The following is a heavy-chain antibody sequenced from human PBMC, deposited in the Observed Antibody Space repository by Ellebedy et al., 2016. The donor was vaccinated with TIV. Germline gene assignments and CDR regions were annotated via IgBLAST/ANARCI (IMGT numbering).Heavy chain of an antibody. Sequence: GESLKISCAASGFTFNYAWMNWVRKAPGKGLEWVASITGSSSYMFYSDSVKGRFTISRDNAKNSLYLQMNSLRAEDTAVYYCSRGIAAVMYWGQGTLVTVSS. CDR3: SRGIAAVMY. D-gene: IGHD6-13*01. V-gene: IGHV3-21*01. CDR1: GFTFNYAW. J-gene: IGHJ4*02. CDR2: ITGSSSYM.